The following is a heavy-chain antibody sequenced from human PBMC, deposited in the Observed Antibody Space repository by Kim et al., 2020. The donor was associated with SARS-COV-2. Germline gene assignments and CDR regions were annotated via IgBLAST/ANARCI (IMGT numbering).Heavy chain of an antibody. D-gene: IGHD3-22*01. Sequence: GGSLRLSCAASGFTFSSYSMNWVRQAPGKGLEWVSYISSSSSTIYYADSVKGRFTISRDNAKNSLYLQMNSLRDEDTAVYYCARDWGDNYYDSSGYPFDYWGQGTLVTVSS. CDR3: ARDWGDNYYDSSGYPFDY. J-gene: IGHJ4*02. V-gene: IGHV3-48*02. CDR1: GFTFSSYS. CDR2: ISSSSSTI.